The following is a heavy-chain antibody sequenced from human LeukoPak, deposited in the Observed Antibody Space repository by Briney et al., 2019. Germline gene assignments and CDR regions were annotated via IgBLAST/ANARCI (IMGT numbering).Heavy chain of an antibody. J-gene: IGHJ5*02. CDR3: ARDKSSSREAFDP. D-gene: IGHD6-13*01. CDR1: GDSLSTYY. CDR2: IDYSGSI. Sequence: SGTLSLTCTVSGDSLSTYYWSWIRQPPGKGLEWIGHIDYSGSINYNPSLKSRLTISVDTSKNQFSLNLSSVTAADTAVYYCARDKSSSREAFDPWGQGALVTVSS. V-gene: IGHV4-59*01.